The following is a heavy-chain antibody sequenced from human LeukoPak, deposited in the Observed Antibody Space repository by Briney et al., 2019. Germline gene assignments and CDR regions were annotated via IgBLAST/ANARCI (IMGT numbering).Heavy chain of an antibody. V-gene: IGHV3-20*04. Sequence: GGSLRLSCAASGFTFSSYSMNWVRQAPGKGLEWVSGINWNGGSTAYADSVKGRFTISRDNAKNSLYLQMNSLRAEDTAVYYCARVELRWSNPGDAFDIWGQGTMVTVSS. J-gene: IGHJ3*02. CDR3: ARVELRWSNPGDAFDI. CDR1: GFTFSSYS. CDR2: INWNGGST. D-gene: IGHD4-23*01.